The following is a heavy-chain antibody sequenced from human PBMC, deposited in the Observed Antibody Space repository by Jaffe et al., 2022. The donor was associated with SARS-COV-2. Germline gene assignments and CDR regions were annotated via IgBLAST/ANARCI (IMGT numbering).Heavy chain of an antibody. J-gene: IGHJ4*02. CDR1: GYTFTSYY. Sequence: QVQLVQSGAEVKKPGASVKVSCKASGYTFTSYYMHWVRQAPGQGLEWMGIINPSGGSTSYAQKFQGRVTMTRDTSTSTVYMELSSLRSEDTAVYYCARDLFFDYYDSSGPGGDYWGQGTLVTVSS. V-gene: IGHV1-46*01. CDR3: ARDLFFDYYDSSGPGGDY. CDR2: INPSGGST. D-gene: IGHD3-22*01.